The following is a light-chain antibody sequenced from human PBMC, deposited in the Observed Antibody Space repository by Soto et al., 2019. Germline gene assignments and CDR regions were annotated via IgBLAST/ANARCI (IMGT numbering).Light chain of an antibody. CDR2: GAS. J-gene: IGKJ4*01. Sequence: EIVLTQSPATLSVSPGERATLSCRSRQTVRTSLVWYQQKPGQAPSLLIYGASNRAAGIPARFSGSGSGTDFTLTISSLQSADLAVYYCQQPNAWPLTVGGGTEVEIK. CDR3: QQPNAWPLT. V-gene: IGKV3-15*01. CDR1: QTVRTS.